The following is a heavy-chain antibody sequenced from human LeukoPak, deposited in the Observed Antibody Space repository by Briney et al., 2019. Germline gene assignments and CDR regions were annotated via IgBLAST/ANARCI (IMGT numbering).Heavy chain of an antibody. CDR2: INHSGST. CDR1: GGSFSGYY. Sequence: LETLSLTCAVYGGSFSGYYWSWIRQPPGKGLEWIGEINHSGSTNYNPSLKSRVTISVDTSKNQFSLKLSSVTAADTAVYYCARVAAQYSYGRKYYFDYWGQGTLVTVSS. D-gene: IGHD5-18*01. CDR3: ARVAAQYSYGRKYYFDY. J-gene: IGHJ4*02. V-gene: IGHV4-34*01.